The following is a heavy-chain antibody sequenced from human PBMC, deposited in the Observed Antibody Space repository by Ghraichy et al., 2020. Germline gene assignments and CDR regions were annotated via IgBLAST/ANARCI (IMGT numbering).Heavy chain of an antibody. CDR2: INHSGST. D-gene: IGHD6-6*01. CDR3: ARRRIAARLFDY. CDR1: GGSFSGYY. J-gene: IGHJ4*02. Sequence: LSLTCAVYGGSFSGYYWSWIRQPPGKGLEWIGEINHSGSTNYNPSLKSRVTISVDTSKNQFSLKLSSVTAADTAVYYCARRRIAARLFDYWGQGTLVTVSS. V-gene: IGHV4-34*01.